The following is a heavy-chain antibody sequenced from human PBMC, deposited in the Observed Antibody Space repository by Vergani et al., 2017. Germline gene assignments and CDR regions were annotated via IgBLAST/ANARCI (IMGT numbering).Heavy chain of an antibody. CDR1: GFTFTSSA. D-gene: IGHD2-15*01. CDR2: IVVGSGNT. J-gene: IGHJ4*02. V-gene: IGHV1-58*01. Sequence: QMQLVQSGPEVKKPGTSVTVSCKASGFTFTSSAVQWVRQARGQRLEWIGWIVVGSGNTNYAQKFQERVTITRDISTSTAYMELSSLRSEDTAVYYCAAVMVAATRGIDYWGQGTLVTVSS. CDR3: AAVMVAATRGIDY.